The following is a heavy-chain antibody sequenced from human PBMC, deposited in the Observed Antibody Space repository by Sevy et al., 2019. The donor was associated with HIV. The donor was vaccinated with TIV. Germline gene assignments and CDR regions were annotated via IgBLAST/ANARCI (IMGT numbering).Heavy chain of an antibody. CDR2: IYYSGST. CDR1: GGSISSGDYY. CDR3: ARDRATMIRGVINGYYFDS. D-gene: IGHD3-10*01. V-gene: IGHV4-30-4*01. J-gene: IGHJ4*02. Sequence: SETLSLTCTVSGGSISSGDYYWSWIRQPPGKGLDWIGYIYYSGSTYYNPSLKSRVTISVDKSRKQLSLTRTSVTAADTSFYYCARDRATMIRGVINGYYFDSWGQGTLVTVSS.